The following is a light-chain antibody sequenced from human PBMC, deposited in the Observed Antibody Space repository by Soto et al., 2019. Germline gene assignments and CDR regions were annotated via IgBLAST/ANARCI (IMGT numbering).Light chain of an antibody. CDR1: SSNIGAGYD. CDR3: QSYDSSLSDSGXV. CDR2: GNS. J-gene: IGLJ3*02. Sequence: QSVLTQPPSVSGAPGQRVTISCTGSSSNIGAGYDVHWYQQLPGKAPKVLIYGNSNRPSGVPDRFSGSKSGTSASLAIAGXXXXDEADYYCQSYDSSLSDSGXVFGGGX. V-gene: IGLV1-40*01.